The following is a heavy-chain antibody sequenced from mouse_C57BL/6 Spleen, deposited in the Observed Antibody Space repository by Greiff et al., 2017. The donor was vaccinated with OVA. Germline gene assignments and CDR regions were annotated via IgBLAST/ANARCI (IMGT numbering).Heavy chain of an antibody. Sequence: DVKLVESGGGLVKPGGSLKLSCAASGFTFSDYGMHWVRQAPEKGLEWVAYISSGSSTIYYADTVKGRFTISRDNAKNTLFLQMTSLRSEDTAMYYCARGGYDVGYFDYWGQGTTLTVSS. D-gene: IGHD2-2*01. CDR1: GFTFSDYG. V-gene: IGHV5-17*01. CDR2: ISSGSSTI. CDR3: ARGGYDVGYFDY. J-gene: IGHJ2*01.